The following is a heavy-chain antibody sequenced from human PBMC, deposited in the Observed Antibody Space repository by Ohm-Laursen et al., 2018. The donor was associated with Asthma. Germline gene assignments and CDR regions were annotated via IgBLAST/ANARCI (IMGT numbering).Heavy chain of an antibody. J-gene: IGHJ3*02. D-gene: IGHD3-3*01. Sequence: SLRLSCAASGFTFSSYSMNWVRQAPGKGLEWVSSISSSSSYIYYADSVKGRFTISRDNAKNSLYLQMNNLRAEDTAVYYCARTIFGVVIFHAFDIWGQGTMVTVSS. V-gene: IGHV3-21*01. CDR2: ISSSSSYI. CDR1: GFTFSSYS. CDR3: ARTIFGVVIFHAFDI.